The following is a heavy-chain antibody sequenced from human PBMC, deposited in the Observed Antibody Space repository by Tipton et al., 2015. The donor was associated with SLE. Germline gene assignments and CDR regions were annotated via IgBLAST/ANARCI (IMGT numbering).Heavy chain of an antibody. CDR3: ARGAPDYYDSSEDFDY. CDR1: GFTFRSYA. D-gene: IGHD3-22*01. CDR2: ISYDGSNK. Sequence: QLVQSGGGVVQPGRSLRLSCAASGFTFRSYAMHWFGQAPGKGLEWVAVISYDGSNKNYADSVKGRFTISRDNSKNTLYLQMNSLRAEDTAVYYCARGAPDYYDSSEDFDYWGQGTLVTVSS. J-gene: IGHJ4*02. V-gene: IGHV3-30-3*01.